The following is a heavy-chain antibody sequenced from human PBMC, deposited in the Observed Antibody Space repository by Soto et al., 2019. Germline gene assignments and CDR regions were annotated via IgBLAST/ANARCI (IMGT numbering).Heavy chain of an antibody. CDR1: GFTFSTAW. D-gene: IGHD3-22*01. Sequence: PGGSLRLSCAASGFTFSTAWMTWVRQAPGKGLEWVGRIKAGGTTDYAAPVKGRFTISRDDSENTVYLQMDSLKTEDTGVYFCTGDDSNGYYYGASDYWGQGIQVTVSS. J-gene: IGHJ4*02. CDR3: TGDDSNGYYYGASDY. V-gene: IGHV3-15*07. CDR2: IKAGGTT.